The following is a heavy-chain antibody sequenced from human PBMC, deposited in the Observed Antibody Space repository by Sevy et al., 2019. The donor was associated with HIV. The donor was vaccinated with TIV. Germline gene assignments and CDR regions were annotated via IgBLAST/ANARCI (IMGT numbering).Heavy chain of an antibody. CDR2: IVVGSGVT. V-gene: IGHV1-58*01. J-gene: IGHJ3*02. Sequence: ASVKVSCKASGLIFTSSAVQWVRQARGQRLEWEGWIVVGSGVTNDAQTFHERVTITRDMSTNTVHMEVSSLRSDDTAMYYCAAEDMTTFGGPLRVFDIWCQGTVVTVSS. D-gene: IGHD3-16*01. CDR3: AAEDMTTFGGPLRVFDI. CDR1: GLIFTSSA.